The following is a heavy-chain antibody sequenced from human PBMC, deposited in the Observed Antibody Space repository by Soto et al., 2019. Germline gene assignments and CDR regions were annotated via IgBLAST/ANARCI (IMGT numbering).Heavy chain of an antibody. CDR3: ARGHIVVVTEETIYYYGMDV. D-gene: IGHD2-21*02. J-gene: IGHJ6*02. CDR2: IIPIFGTA. V-gene: IGHV1-69*01. CDR1: GGTFSSYA. Sequence: QVQLVQSGAEVKKPGSSVKVSCKASGGTFSSYAISWVRQAPGQGREWMGGIIPIFGTANYAQKFQGRVTITADESTSTAYMELSSLRCEDTAVYYCARGHIVVVTEETIYYYGMDVWGQGTTVTVSS.